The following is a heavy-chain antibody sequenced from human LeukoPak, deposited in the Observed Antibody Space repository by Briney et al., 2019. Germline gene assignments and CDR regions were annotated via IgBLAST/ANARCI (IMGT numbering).Heavy chain of an antibody. CDR2: TYYRSKWYN. CDR1: GDSVSSNSAA. CDR3: ARDGRSGERGYSGYDKIYFDY. V-gene: IGHV6-1*01. J-gene: IGHJ4*02. D-gene: IGHD5-12*01. Sequence: SQTLSLTCAISGDSVSSNSAAWNWIRQSPSRGLEWLGRTYYRSKWYNDYAVSVKSRITINPDTSKNQFSLQLNSVTPEDTAVYYCARDGRSGERGYSGYDKIYFDYWGRGTLVTVSS.